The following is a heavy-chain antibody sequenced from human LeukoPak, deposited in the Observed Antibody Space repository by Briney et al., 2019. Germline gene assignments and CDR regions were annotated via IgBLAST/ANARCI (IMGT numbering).Heavy chain of an antibody. D-gene: IGHD3-22*01. Sequence: ASMKVSCKTSGYTFADYYLHWVRQAPRQGLEWMGSIDPDSGGTNSAQKFQGRVTMTRDTSISTAHMELSRLRSDDTAVYYCAREYYDSTGRKHAFENWGQGTMVTVSS. CDR1: GYTFADYY. J-gene: IGHJ3*02. V-gene: IGHV1-2*02. CDR3: AREYYDSTGRKHAFEN. CDR2: IDPDSGGT.